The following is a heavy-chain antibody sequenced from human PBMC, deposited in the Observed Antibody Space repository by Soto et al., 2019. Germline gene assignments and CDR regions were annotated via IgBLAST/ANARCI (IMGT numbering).Heavy chain of an antibody. Sequence: SETLSLTCNVSGGPIKTGDYYWNWIRQPPGKGLEWIGYVFYSGATNYSPSLKSRAAISMDTSRNQFSLSLTSVTAADTAVYYCARAGFSYGHLLFWGQGIRVTVS. CDR2: VFYSGAT. V-gene: IGHV4-30-4*01. D-gene: IGHD3-10*01. CDR1: GGPIKTGDYY. J-gene: IGHJ4*02. CDR3: ARAGFSYGHLLF.